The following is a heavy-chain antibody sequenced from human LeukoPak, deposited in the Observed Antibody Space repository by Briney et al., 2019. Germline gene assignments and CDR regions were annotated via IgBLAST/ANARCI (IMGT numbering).Heavy chain of an antibody. V-gene: IGHV4-34*01. D-gene: IGHD3-22*01. J-gene: IGHJ4*02. CDR3: ARGKGPDITMIVVAPRDFDY. Sequence: SETLSLTCAVYGGSFSGYYWSWIRQPPGKGLEWIGEINHSGSTNYNPSLKSRVTISVDTSKNQFSLKLSSVTAADTAVYYCARGKGPDITMIVVAPRDFDYWGQGTLVTVSS. CDR2: INHSGST. CDR1: GGSFSGYY.